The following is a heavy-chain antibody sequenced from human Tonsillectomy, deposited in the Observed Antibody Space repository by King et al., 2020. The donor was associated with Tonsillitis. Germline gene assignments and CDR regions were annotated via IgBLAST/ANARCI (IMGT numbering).Heavy chain of an antibody. CDR3: ARGRGAVAGTSLYYFDY. CDR2: INPNTGNP. J-gene: IGHJ4*02. V-gene: IGHV7-4-1*02. CDR1: GYTFTSYS. Sequence: VQLVESGSELKKPGASVKVSCKASGYTFTSYSINWVRQAPGQGLQWMGWINPNTGNPTFAQGFTGRLVFSLDTSVSTAYLEINSLKAEDTAVYYCARGRGAVAGTSLYYFDYWGQGTLVTVSS. D-gene: IGHD6-19*01.